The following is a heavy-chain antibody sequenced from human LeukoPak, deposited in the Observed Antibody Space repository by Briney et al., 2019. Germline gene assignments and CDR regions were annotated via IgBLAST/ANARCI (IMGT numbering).Heavy chain of an antibody. Sequence: SETLSLTCAVYGGSFSGYYWSWIRQPPGKGLEWIGEINHSGSTNYNPSLKSRVTISVDTSTNQFSLKLSSVTAADTAVYYCARGNHYYGSGSYRADWFDPWGQGTLVTVSS. V-gene: IGHV4-34*01. J-gene: IGHJ5*02. CDR1: GGSFSGYY. CDR3: ARGNHYYGSGSYRADWFDP. CDR2: INHSGST. D-gene: IGHD3-10*01.